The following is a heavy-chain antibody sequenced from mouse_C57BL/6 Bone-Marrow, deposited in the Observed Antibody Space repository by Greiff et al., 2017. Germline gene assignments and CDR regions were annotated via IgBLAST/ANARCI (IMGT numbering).Heavy chain of an antibody. D-gene: IGHD3-2*02. CDR3: ARWKTAQVRDAMDY. CDR1: GYAFSSSW. Sequence: QVQLKESGPELVKPGASVKISCKASGYAFSSSWMNWVKQRPGKGLEWIGQIYPGDGDTNYNGQFKGKATLTADKSSSTAYMQRSSLTSEDSAVYFCARWKTAQVRDAMDYWGQGTSVTVSS. CDR2: IYPGDGDT. J-gene: IGHJ4*01. V-gene: IGHV1-82*01.